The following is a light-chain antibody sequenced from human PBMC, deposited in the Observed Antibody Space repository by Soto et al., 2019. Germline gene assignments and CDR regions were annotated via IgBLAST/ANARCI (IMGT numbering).Light chain of an antibody. CDR1: SSNIGSNT. CDR3: AAWDDSLNGVV. Sequence: QAVVTQPPSASGTPGQRVTISCSGSSSNIGSNTVNWYQQLPGTAPKLLIYSSNHRPSGVPDRFSGSKSGTSASLAISGLQSEDEADYYCAAWDDSLNGVVFGGGTQLTVL. V-gene: IGLV1-44*01. CDR2: SSN. J-gene: IGLJ2*01.